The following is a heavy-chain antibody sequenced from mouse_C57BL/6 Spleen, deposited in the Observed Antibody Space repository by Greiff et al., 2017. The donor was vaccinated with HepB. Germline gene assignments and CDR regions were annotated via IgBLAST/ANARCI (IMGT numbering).Heavy chain of an antibody. Sequence: VQLQQSGAELVRPGSSVKLSCKASGYTFTSYWMHWVKQRPIQGLEWIGNIDPSDSETHYNQKFKDKAKLTVEKSSSTAYMQLSSLTSEDSAVYYCASSGYTRVTTRLAYWGQGTLVTVSA. V-gene: IGHV1-52*01. CDR3: ASSGYTRVTTRLAY. CDR2: IDPSDSET. CDR1: GYTFTSYW. D-gene: IGHD2-2*01. J-gene: IGHJ3*01.